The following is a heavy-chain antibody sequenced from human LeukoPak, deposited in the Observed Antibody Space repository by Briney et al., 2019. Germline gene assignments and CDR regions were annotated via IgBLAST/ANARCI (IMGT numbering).Heavy chain of an antibody. V-gene: IGHV3-21*01. D-gene: IGHD6-19*01. CDR2: ITSTGIYI. Sequence: SGGSLRLSCAASGFSFSTYTMNWVRQAPGKGLEWVSSITSTGIYIYYADSVKGRFTISRDNAKNSLYLQMNSLRAEDTAVYYCARGRVGYSSGWYDYWGQGTLVTVSS. CDR1: GFSFSTYT. CDR3: ARGRVGYSSGWYDY. J-gene: IGHJ4*02.